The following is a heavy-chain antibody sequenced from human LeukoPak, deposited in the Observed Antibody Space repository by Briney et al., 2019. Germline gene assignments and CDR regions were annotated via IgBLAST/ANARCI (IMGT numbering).Heavy chain of an antibody. J-gene: IGHJ4*02. V-gene: IGHV3-23*01. Sequence: GGSLRLSCAASGFTFSSYAMSWVRQAPGKGLDWVSSISGTTGSTYYAGSVKGRFTISRDNSKNTLYLQMNSLRAEDTAVYYCATSSGGYCSSTNCYAGYWGQGTLVTVSS. D-gene: IGHD2-2*01. CDR3: ATSSGGYCSSTNCYAGY. CDR2: ISGTTGST. CDR1: GFTFSSYA.